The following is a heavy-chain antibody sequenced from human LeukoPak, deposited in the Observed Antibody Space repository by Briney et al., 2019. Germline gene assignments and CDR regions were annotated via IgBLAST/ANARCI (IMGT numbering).Heavy chain of an antibody. CDR3: VRGIAISRLDY. Sequence: GGSLRLSCSASGLTFSSYALHWVRQAPGKGLEYVSAISSNGNITYYADSVKGRFTISRDNSKNTLYLQMSSLRAEDTAVYYCVRGIAISRLDYWGQGSLVTVSS. J-gene: IGHJ4*02. CDR2: ISSNGNIT. CDR1: GLTFSSYA. D-gene: IGHD3-10*01. V-gene: IGHV3-64D*09.